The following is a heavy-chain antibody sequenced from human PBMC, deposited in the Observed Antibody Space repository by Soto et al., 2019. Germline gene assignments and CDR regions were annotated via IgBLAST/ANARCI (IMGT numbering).Heavy chain of an antibody. CDR1: GGTFSSYA. D-gene: IGHD3-22*01. J-gene: IGHJ4*02. CDR2: IHPTFPAA. CDR3: ARESYDSRGYYYYFDY. Sequence: SVKVSCKASGGTFSSYAISWVRQAPGQGLEWMGGIHPTFPAALRAHMSQGRATIPADKSTSTAYMELSSLRSEDTAVYYCARESYDSRGYYYYFDYWGQGTLVTVSS. V-gene: IGHV1-69*06.